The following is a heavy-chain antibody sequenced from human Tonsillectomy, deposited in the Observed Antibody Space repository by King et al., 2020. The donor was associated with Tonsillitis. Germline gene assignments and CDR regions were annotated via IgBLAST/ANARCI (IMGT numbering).Heavy chain of an antibody. V-gene: IGHV3-9*01. CDR3: AKAYTSGWYTPPFDY. CDR2: ISWNSGGI. J-gene: IGHJ4*02. D-gene: IGHD6-19*01. CDR1: GFNFDDYA. Sequence: ELQLVQSGGGLVQPGRSLRLACAASGFNFDDYAMHWVRQAPGKGLEWVSGISWNSGGIGYADSVKGRFTISRDNAKNSLFLQVNSLRAEDTALYYCAKAYTSGWYTPPFDYWGQGTLITVSS.